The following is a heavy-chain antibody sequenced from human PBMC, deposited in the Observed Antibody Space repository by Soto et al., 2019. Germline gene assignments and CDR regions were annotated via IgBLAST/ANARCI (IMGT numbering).Heavy chain of an antibody. CDR3: AREVANAPYYYYGMDV. D-gene: IGHD5-12*01. J-gene: IGHJ6*01. CDR2: IIPIFGTA. V-gene: IGHV1-69*06. CDR1: GRTFSSYA. Sequence: ASVKVSSKASGRTFSSYAISRERQAPAQGRGWMGGIIPIFGTANYAQKLQGRVTITADKSTSTAYMKLSSLRSEDTAVYYCAREVANAPYYYYGMDVWGQGTTVTVSS.